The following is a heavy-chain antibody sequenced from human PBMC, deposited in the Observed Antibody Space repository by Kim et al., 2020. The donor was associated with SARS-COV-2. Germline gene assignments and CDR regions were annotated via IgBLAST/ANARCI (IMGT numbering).Heavy chain of an antibody. CDR3: AREDGCDYGYYYYYGMDV. CDR1: GFTFSSYW. V-gene: IGHV3-7*03. CDR2: IKQDGSEK. D-gene: IGHD4-17*01. J-gene: IGHJ6*02. Sequence: GGSLRLSCAASGFTFSSYWMSWVRQAPGKGLEWVANIKQDGSEKYYVDSVKGRFTISRDNTKNSLYLQMNSLRAEDTAVYYCAREDGCDYGYYYYYGMDVWGQGTTGTLS.